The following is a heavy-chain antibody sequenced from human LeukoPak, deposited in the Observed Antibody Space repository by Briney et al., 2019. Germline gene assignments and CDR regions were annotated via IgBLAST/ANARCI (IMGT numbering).Heavy chain of an antibody. V-gene: IGHV3-30*18. Sequence: GSLRLSCAASGFTFSSYGMHWVRQAPGKGLEWVAVISYDGSNKYYADSVKGRFTISRDNSKNTLYLQMNSLRAEDTAVYYCAKPLYYDILTAYGMDVWGQGTTVTVSS. D-gene: IGHD3-9*01. J-gene: IGHJ6*02. CDR1: GFTFSSYG. CDR3: AKPLYYDILTAYGMDV. CDR2: ISYDGSNK.